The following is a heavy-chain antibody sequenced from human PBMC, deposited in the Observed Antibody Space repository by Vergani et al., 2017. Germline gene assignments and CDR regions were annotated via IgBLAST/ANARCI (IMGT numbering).Heavy chain of an antibody. J-gene: IGHJ4*02. CDR1: GFTFDDYA. CDR3: ARVARRKENNFDY. Sequence: VQLVESGGGLVQPGRSLRLSCAASGFTFDDYAMHWVRQAPGKGLEWVAVISYDGSNKYYADSVKGRFTISRDNSKNTLYLQMNSLRAEDTAVYYCARVARRKENNFDYWGQGTLVTVSS. D-gene: IGHD1-26*01. CDR2: ISYDGSNK. V-gene: IGHV3-30-3*01.